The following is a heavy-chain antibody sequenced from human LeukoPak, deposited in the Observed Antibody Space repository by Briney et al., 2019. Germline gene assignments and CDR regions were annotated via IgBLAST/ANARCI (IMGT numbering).Heavy chain of an antibody. CDR3: ARVRRGDYYMDV. D-gene: IGHD4-17*01. V-gene: IGHV3-21*01. CDR1: GFTFSNYS. Sequence: GSLRLSCAGSGFTFSNYSINWVRQAPGKGLEWVSSISPSSHYIYYADSVRGRFTISRDNARNSLYLQMNSLRAGDTAVYYCARVRRGDYYMDVRGKGTTVTVSS. CDR2: ISPSSHYI. J-gene: IGHJ6*03.